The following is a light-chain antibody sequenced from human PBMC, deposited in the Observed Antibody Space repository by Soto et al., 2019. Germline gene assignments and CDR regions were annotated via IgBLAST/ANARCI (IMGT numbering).Light chain of an antibody. J-gene: IGKJ4*01. V-gene: IGKV3-15*01. CDR3: QQSSSWVT. CDR1: QTITSN. CDR2: DAS. Sequence: EIVMTQSPGTLYLSPGDTATLSCRASQTITSNLAWYQQKPGQPPRLLSYDASTRATGIPARFSGSGSRTEFSLTITDLRPDDCALSYCQQSSSWVTFGGGT.